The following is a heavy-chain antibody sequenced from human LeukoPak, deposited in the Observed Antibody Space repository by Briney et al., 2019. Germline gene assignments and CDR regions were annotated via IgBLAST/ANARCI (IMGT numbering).Heavy chain of an antibody. CDR1: GFTFSNAW. CDR3: ARDSFGGTIFGVVITLDY. J-gene: IGHJ4*02. CDR2: IKSKTDGGTT. Sequence: GGSLRLSCAASGFTFSNAWMSWVRQAPGKGLEWVGRIKSKTDGGTTDYAAPVKGRFTISRDNAKNSLYLQMNSLRAEDTAVYYCARDSFGGTIFGVVITLDYWGQGTLVTVSS. D-gene: IGHD3-3*01. V-gene: IGHV3-15*01.